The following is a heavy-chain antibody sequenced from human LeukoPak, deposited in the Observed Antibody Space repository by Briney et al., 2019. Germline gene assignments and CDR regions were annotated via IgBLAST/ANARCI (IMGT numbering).Heavy chain of an antibody. CDR1: GGTFSSYT. Sequence: SSVKVSCKASGGTFSSYTISWVRQAPGQGLEWMGRIIPILGIANYAQKFQGRVPITADKSTSTAYMELSSLRSEDTAVYYCAREVPTDYYYYYMDVWGKGTTVTVSS. V-gene: IGHV1-69*04. CDR3: AREVPTDYYYYYMDV. CDR2: IIPILGIA. J-gene: IGHJ6*03.